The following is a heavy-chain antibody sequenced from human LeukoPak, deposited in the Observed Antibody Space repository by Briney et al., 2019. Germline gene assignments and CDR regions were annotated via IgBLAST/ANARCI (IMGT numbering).Heavy chain of an antibody. J-gene: IGHJ4*02. V-gene: IGHV3-23*01. CDR1: GFTFSSYA. Sequence: GGSLRLSCAASGFTFSSYAMTWVRQAPGKGLEWVSAISGSGDTTDYADSVKGRFTISRDNSKNSLYLQMNSLRAEDTAVYYCAKSAELVVPAAIDYWGQGTLVTVSS. CDR2: ISGSGDTT. CDR3: AKSAELVVPAAIDY. D-gene: IGHD2-2*01.